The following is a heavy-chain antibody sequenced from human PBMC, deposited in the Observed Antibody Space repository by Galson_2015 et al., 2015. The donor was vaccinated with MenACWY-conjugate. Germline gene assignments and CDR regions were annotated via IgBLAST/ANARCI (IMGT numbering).Heavy chain of an antibody. CDR1: GYSFTSYW. CDR2: IYPGDSDT. V-gene: IGHV5-51*01. J-gene: IGHJ6*02. D-gene: IGHD3-9*01. Sequence: QSGAEVKKPGESLQISCKGSGYSFTSYWIGWVRQMPGKGLEWMGIIYPGDSDTRYSPSIQGQVTISADKSISTAYLQWSSLKASDTAMYYCARGILTGYYSDYYGMDVWGQGTTVTVSS. CDR3: ARGILTGYYSDYYGMDV.